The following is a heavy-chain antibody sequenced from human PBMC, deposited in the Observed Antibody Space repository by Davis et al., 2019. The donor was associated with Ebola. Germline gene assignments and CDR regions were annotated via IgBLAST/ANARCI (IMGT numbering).Heavy chain of an antibody. CDR2: ISSSSSYI. CDR1: GFTFSSYS. J-gene: IGHJ6*04. D-gene: IGHD2-2*01. Sequence: GESLKISCAASGFTFSSYSMNWVRQAPGKGLEWVSSISSSSSYIYYADSVKGRFTISRDNAKNSLYLQMNSLRAEDTAVYYCAKNRVPVVDYYAMDVWGKGTTVTVSS. CDR3: AKNRVPVVDYYAMDV. V-gene: IGHV3-21*01.